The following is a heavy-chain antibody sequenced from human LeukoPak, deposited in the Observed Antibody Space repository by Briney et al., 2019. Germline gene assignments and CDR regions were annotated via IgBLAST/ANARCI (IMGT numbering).Heavy chain of an antibody. CDR1: GGSFSGYY. V-gene: IGHV4-34*01. CDR3: ARASSYYDILTGPLAVGYMDV. J-gene: IGHJ6*03. D-gene: IGHD3-9*01. Sequence: KPSETLSLTCSVHGGSFSGYYWSWIPQPPGKRLEWIGEINHSGSPNYNPSLKCRVTISVDTSKNQFSLKLSSVSAADTAVYYCARASSYYDILTGPLAVGYMDVWGKGTTVTVSS. CDR2: INHSGSP.